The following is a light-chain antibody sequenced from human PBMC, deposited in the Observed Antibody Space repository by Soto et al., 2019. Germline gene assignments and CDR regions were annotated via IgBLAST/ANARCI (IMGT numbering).Light chain of an antibody. CDR2: GAS. CDR1: QSVSGN. J-gene: IGKJ1*01. V-gene: IGKV3-15*01. CDR3: QQYNNWPPS. Sequence: EIVMTQSPATLSVSPGERATLTCRASQSVSGNLAWYQQKPGQAPRLLIYGASTRATGIPARFSGSGSGTESTLTISSLQSEDFAVYYCQQYNNWPPSFGQGTKVEIK.